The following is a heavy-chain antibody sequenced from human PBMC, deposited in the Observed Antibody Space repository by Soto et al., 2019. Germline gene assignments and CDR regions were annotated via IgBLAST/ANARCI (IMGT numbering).Heavy chain of an antibody. CDR1: GFTFSSYA. D-gene: IGHD4-17*01. CDR2: ISGSGGST. Sequence: EVQLLESGGGLVQPGGSLRLSCAASGFTFSSYAMNWVRQAPGRGLEWVSAISGSGGSTYYADSVKGRFTISRDNSKNTLYLQMNRLRAEDTAVYYCAKWGTDGAGDYGEGDAFDIWGQGTMVTVSS. J-gene: IGHJ3*02. CDR3: AKWGTDGAGDYGEGDAFDI. V-gene: IGHV3-23*01.